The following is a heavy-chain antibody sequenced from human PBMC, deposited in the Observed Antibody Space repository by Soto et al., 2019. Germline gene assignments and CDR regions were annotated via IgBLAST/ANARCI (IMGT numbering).Heavy chain of an antibody. CDR1: GGSLSPYY. J-gene: IGHJ4*02. Sequence: QVQLQESGPGLVKPSETLSLTCSVSGGSLSPYYWSWIRQPPGKGLEWIGYVFNSGGTNYNPSLKSRFTISVDTSKNQLSLKVTSVTAADTAVYYCARYSGSTVSFDYWGQGTLVTVSS. V-gene: IGHV4-59*01. D-gene: IGHD3-22*01. CDR2: VFNSGGT. CDR3: ARYSGSTVSFDY.